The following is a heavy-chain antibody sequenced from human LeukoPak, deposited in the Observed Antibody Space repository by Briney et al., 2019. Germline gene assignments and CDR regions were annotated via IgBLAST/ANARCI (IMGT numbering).Heavy chain of an antibody. Sequence: SETLSLTCAVYGGSFSGYYWSWIRQPPGKGLEWIGEINHSGSTKYNPSLKSRVTISVDTSKNQFSLKLSSVTATDTAVYYCARGDSYGYLTANYFDYWGQGTLVTVSS. CDR1: GGSFSGYY. V-gene: IGHV4-34*01. J-gene: IGHJ4*02. CDR2: INHSGST. D-gene: IGHD5-18*01. CDR3: ARGDSYGYLTANYFDY.